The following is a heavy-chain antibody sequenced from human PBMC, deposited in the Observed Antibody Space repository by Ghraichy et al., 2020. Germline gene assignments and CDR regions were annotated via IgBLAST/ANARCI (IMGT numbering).Heavy chain of an antibody. J-gene: IGHJ3*02. CDR2: INSDGSES. Sequence: GGSLRLSCAASGFTFSTYWIHWVRQAPGKGLVWVSRINSDGSESIYADSVKGRFTTSRDNAKSTLYLQMSNLRAEDTAVYYCARGGVHHAFDIWGQGTMVTVSP. CDR3: ARGGVHHAFDI. CDR1: GFTFSTYW. D-gene: IGHD1-1*01. V-gene: IGHV3-74*01.